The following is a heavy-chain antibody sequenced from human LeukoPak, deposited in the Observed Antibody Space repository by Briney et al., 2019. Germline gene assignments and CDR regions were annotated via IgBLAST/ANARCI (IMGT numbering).Heavy chain of an antibody. CDR1: GFTFSFYG. CDR3: VQDWAWGAFGY. Sequence: PGGSLRLSCAASGFTFSFYGMNWVRQAPGKGLEWVSGITGAGHTYYADSVQGRSTIYRDNSKNTLYLQMNRLGAEDTAIYYCVQDWAWGAFGYWGQGTLVTVSS. V-gene: IGHV3-23*01. D-gene: IGHD7-27*01. J-gene: IGHJ4*02. CDR2: ITGAGHT.